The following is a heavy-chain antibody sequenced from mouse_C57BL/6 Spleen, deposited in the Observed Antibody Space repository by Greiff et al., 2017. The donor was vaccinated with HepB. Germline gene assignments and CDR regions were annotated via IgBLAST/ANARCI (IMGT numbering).Heavy chain of an antibody. CDR2: ISDGGSYT. J-gene: IGHJ2*01. Sequence: EVKVVESGGGLVKPGGSLKLSCAASGFTFSSYAMSWVRQTPEKRLEWVATISDGGSYTYYPDNVKGRFTISRDNAKNNLYLQMSSLKSEDTAMYYCARHATFDYWGQGTTLTVSS. CDR1: GFTFSSYA. CDR3: ARHATFDY. V-gene: IGHV5-4*03. D-gene: IGHD4-1*02.